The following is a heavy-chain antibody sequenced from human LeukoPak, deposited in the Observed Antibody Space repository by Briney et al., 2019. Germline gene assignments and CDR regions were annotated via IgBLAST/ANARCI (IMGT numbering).Heavy chain of an antibody. J-gene: IGHJ4*02. CDR2: IYYSGST. Sequence: SETLSLTCTVSGGTISSYYWSWIRQPPGKGLEWIGYIYYSGSTNYNPSLKSRVTISVDASKNQFSLKLSSVTAADTAVYYCARSTVVTNFDYWGQGTLVTVSS. D-gene: IGHD4-23*01. V-gene: IGHV4-59*12. CDR3: ARSTVVTNFDY. CDR1: GGTISSYY.